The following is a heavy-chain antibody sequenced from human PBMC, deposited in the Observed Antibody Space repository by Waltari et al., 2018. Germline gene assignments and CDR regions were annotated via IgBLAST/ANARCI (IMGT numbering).Heavy chain of an antibody. CDR3: ARAVTGEDAFDM. CDR1: GFIFSNYA. V-gene: IGHV3-30-3*01. Sequence: QEQMVESGGGVVQPGRPLSLSCSISGFIFSNYAINWVRQAPGKGVDWLAVISFDGSSQYYAYSVKGRFSVSRDSFKNTVYLHMNGLRTEDTAVYYCARAVTGEDAFDMWGQGTMVTVSS. D-gene: IGHD2-21*02. CDR2: ISFDGSSQ. J-gene: IGHJ3*02.